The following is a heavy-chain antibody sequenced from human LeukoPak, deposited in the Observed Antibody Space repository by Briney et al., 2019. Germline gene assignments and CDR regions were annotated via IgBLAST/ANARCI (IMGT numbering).Heavy chain of an antibody. CDR1: GFTFSSYA. D-gene: IGHD3-10*01. V-gene: IGHV3-23*01. J-gene: IGHJ4*02. CDR2: ISGSGGST. CDR3: AKLGGITLVGGVTPHIDY. Sequence: QTGGSLRLSCAASGFTFSSYAMTWVRQAPGKGLEWVSAISGSGGSTYYADSVRGRFTISRDNSKNTLYLQMNSLGAEDTAVYYCAKLGGITLVGGVTPHIDYWGQGALVTVSS.